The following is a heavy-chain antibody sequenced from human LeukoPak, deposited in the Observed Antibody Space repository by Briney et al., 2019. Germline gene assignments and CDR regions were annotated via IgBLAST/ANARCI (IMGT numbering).Heavy chain of an antibody. CDR1: GYTLTELS. Sequence: AASVKVSCKVSGYTLTELSMHWVRQAPGKGLEWMGGFDPEDGETIYAQKFQGRVTMTEDTSTDTAYMELSSLRSEDTAVYYCATAGGIVGATIFDYWGQGTLVTVSS. CDR2: FDPEDGET. D-gene: IGHD1-26*01. CDR3: ATAGGIVGATIFDY. V-gene: IGHV1-24*01. J-gene: IGHJ4*02.